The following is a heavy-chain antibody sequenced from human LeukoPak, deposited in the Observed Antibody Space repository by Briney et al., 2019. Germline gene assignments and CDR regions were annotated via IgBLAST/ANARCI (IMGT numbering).Heavy chain of an antibody. J-gene: IGHJ6*03. Sequence: GGSLRLSCAASGFTSSSYWMSWVRQAPGKGLEWVANIKQDGSEKYYVDSVKGRFTISRDNAKNSLYLQMDSLRAEDTAVYYCARRKQLADTAYYYYYYMDVWGKGTTVTVSS. D-gene: IGHD6-6*01. CDR2: IKQDGSEK. CDR3: ARRKQLADTAYYYYYYMDV. CDR1: GFTSSSYW. V-gene: IGHV3-7*01.